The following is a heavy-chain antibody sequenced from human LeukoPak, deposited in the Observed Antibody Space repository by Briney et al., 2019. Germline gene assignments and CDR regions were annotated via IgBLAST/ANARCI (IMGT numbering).Heavy chain of an antibody. Sequence: GGSLRLSCVASGLTVSSNFMSWVRQAPGKGLEWVSVIYSGGTTHYADSVKGRFTISRDNSKNTLYLQMYSLRAEDTAVYYCARAHDPGYWGQGTLVTVSS. CDR2: IYSGGTT. J-gene: IGHJ4*02. D-gene: IGHD3-16*01. CDR3: ARAHDPGY. CDR1: GLTVSSNF. V-gene: IGHV3-66*01.